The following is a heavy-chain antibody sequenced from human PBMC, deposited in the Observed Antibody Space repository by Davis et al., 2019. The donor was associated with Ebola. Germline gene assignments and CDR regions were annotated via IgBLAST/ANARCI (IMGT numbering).Heavy chain of an antibody. CDR1: GFTFDDYA. J-gene: IGHJ4*02. D-gene: IGHD3-16*02. V-gene: IGHV3-21*01. CDR3: ARDNYDYIWGSYRYYFDY. Sequence: GESLKISCAASGFTFDDYAMHWVRQAPGKGLEWVSSISSSSSYIYYADSVKGRFTISRDNAKNSLYLQMNSLRAEDTAVYYCARDNYDYIWGSYRYYFDYWGQGTLVTVSS. CDR2: ISSSSSYI.